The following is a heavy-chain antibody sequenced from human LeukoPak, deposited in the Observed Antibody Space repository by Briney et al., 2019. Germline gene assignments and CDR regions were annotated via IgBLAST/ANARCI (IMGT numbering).Heavy chain of an antibody. V-gene: IGHV4-39*07. J-gene: IGHJ4*02. CDR3: ARKRADYDFWSGYFAY. Sequence: SETLSLTCTVSGGSISSGGYYWSWIRQPPGKGLEWIGEINHSGSTNYNPSLKSRVTISVDTSKNQFSLKLSSVTAADTAVYYCARKRADYDFWSGYFAYWGQGTLVTVSS. CDR2: INHSGST. D-gene: IGHD3-3*01. CDR1: GGSISSGGYY.